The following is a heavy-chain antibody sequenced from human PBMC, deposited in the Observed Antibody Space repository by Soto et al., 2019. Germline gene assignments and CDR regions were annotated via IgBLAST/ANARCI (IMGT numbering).Heavy chain of an antibody. CDR3: ARDRRIAARYPKNFDY. CDR1: GYTFTSYG. D-gene: IGHD6-6*01. CDR2: ISAYNGNT. V-gene: IGHV1-18*01. Sequence: ASVKVSCKASGYTFTSYGISWVRQAPGQGLEWMGWISAYNGNTNYAQKLQGRVTMTTDTSTSTAYMELRSLRSDDTAVYYCARDRRIAARYPKNFDYWGQGTLVTVSS. J-gene: IGHJ4*02.